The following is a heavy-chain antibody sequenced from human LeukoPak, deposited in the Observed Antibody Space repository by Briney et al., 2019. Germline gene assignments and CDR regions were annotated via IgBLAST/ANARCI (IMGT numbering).Heavy chain of an antibody. D-gene: IGHD3-22*01. CDR1: GGSISGGGYY. J-gene: IGHJ5*02. Sequence: SETLSLTCTVSGGSISGGGYYWSWIRQHPGKGLKWIGHIYYSGSTYYNPSLKSRVTISVDTSKNQFSLKLSSVTAADTAVYYCARDFGYYDSSGYYSSWFDPWGQGTLVTVSS. CDR3: ARDFGYYDSSGYYSSWFDP. V-gene: IGHV4-31*03. CDR2: IYYSGST.